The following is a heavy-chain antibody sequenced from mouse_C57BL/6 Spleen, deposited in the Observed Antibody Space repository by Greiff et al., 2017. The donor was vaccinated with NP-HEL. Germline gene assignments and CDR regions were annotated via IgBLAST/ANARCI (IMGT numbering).Heavy chain of an antibody. V-gene: IGHV3-6*01. D-gene: IGHD1-1*01. CDR3: AREIRNYYGSSYWYFDV. J-gene: IGHJ1*03. CDR1: GYSITSGYY. CDR2: ISYDGSN. Sequence: VQLQQSGPGLVKPSQSLSLTCSVTGYSITSGYYWNWIRQFPGNKLEWMGYISYDGSNNYNPSLKNRISITRDTSKNPFFLKLNSVTTEDTATYYCAREIRNYYGSSYWYFDVWGTGTTVTVSS.